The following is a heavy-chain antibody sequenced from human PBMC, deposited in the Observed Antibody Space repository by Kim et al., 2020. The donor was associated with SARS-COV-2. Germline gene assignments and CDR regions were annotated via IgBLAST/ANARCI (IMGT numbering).Heavy chain of an antibody. Sequence: NPSLKTRVTISVDTSKNQFSLRLSYVTAADTAVYYCARGVGGDTRGAFDIWGQGTMVTVSS. J-gene: IGHJ3*02. D-gene: IGHD1-26*01. CDR3: ARGVGGDTRGAFDI. V-gene: IGHV4-59*09.